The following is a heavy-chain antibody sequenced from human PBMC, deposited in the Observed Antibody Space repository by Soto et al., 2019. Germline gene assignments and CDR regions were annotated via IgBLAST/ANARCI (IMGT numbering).Heavy chain of an antibody. J-gene: IGHJ3*02. CDR3: ARVDIVAPRPFDI. Sequence: ASETLGLGCTFYGGYVRSGRYSWSWIRQPPGKGLEWIGYIYYSGSTNYNPSLKSRVTISVDTSKNQFSLKLSSVTAADTAVYYCARVDIVAPRPFDIWGQGTMVTVSS. CDR2: IYYSGST. CDR1: GGYVRSGRYS. V-gene: IGHV4-61*01. D-gene: IGHD5-12*01.